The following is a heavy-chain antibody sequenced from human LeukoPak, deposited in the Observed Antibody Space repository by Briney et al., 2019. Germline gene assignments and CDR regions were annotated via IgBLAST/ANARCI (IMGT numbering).Heavy chain of an antibody. CDR2: ISGSGDST. D-gene: IGHD7-27*01. V-gene: IGHV3-23*01. CDR1: GFTFSSYA. J-gene: IGHJ4*02. Sequence: GGSLRHSCAASGFTFSSYAMSWVRQAPGKGLEWVSAISGSGDSTYSTDSVKGRFTISRDNSKNTLYLQMNSLRAEDTAVYYCAKKVPANWGSYFDYWGQGTLVTVSS. CDR3: AKKVPANWGSYFDY.